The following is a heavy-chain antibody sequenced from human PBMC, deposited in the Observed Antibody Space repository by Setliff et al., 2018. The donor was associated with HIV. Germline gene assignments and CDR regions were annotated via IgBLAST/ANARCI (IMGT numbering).Heavy chain of an antibody. CDR1: GGSFNGYY. D-gene: IGHD2-21*01. V-gene: IGHV4-34*01. CDR3: TRAQIAAPRPFDY. CDR2: VNHSGST. J-gene: IGHJ4*02. Sequence: PSETLSLTCAVYGGSFNGYYWSWIRQPPGKGLEWIGEVNHSGSTNYNPSLKSRVTISVDTSKNQFSLRLSSVTAADTALYFCTRAQIAAPRPFDYWGQGTLVTVSS.